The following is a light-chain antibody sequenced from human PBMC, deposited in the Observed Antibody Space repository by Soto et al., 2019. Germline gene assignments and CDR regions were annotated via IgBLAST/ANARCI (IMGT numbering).Light chain of an antibody. V-gene: IGLV1-47*01. J-gene: IGLJ1*01. CDR2: RNN. CDR1: SSNIGKNS. CDR3: AAWDDSLGGRL. Sequence: QSVLTQPPSASGTPGQRVTVSCSGSSSNIGKNSVYWYQQFPGTAPKLLIYRNNQRPSGVPDRLSGSKSGTSASLAISGLRSEDEADYYCAAWDDSLGGRLFGTGTKLTVL.